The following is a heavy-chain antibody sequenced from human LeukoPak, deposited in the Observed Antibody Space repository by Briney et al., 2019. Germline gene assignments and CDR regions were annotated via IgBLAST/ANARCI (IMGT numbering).Heavy chain of an antibody. J-gene: IGHJ6*03. V-gene: IGHV1-8*03. CDR1: GYIFIDYE. Sequence: ASVKVSCKASGYIFIDYEINWVRQATGQGLEWMGWMNPKSGDTGYEQKFQGRVTITRDSSISTVYMELSSLRSEDTALYYCARGRYMDVWGKGTPVTVSS. CDR2: MNPKSGDT. CDR3: ARGRYMDV.